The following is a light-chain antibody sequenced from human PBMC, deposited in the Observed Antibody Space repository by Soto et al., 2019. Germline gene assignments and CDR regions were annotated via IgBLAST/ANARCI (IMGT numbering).Light chain of an antibody. CDR2: GAS. V-gene: IGKV3-20*01. Sequence: EIVLTQSPGTLSLSPGERATLSCRASQSVSSSSLAWYQQKPGQAPRLLVYGASSRATGIPDRFSGSGSGIDFTLTISRLAPEDFAVYYCQQYGGSPLVTFGQGTKLEIK. J-gene: IGKJ2*01. CDR3: QQYGGSPLVT. CDR1: QSVSSSS.